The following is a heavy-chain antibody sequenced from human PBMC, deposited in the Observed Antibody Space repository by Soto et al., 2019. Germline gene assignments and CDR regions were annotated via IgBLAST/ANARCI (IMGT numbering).Heavy chain of an antibody. CDR2: IYYSGST. CDR1: GGSFSGYY. D-gene: IGHD3-22*01. Sequence: PSETLSLTCAVYGGSFSGYYWSWIRQPPGKGLEWIGYIYYSGSTNYNPSLKSRVTISVDTSKNQFSLKLSSVTAADTAVYYCAREDPGLYFDYWGQGTLVTVSS. CDR3: AREDPGLYFDY. J-gene: IGHJ4*02. V-gene: IGHV4-59*01.